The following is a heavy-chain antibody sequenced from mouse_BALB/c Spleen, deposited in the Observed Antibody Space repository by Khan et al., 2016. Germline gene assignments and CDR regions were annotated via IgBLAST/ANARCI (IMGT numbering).Heavy chain of an antibody. Sequence: QIQLVQSGPELKRPGKTVKLSCKASGFTFTNYGINWVKQSPGKGLKWMGCINTYSGESTYAADFKGRFAFSLETSANTAYLPFNNLNNEVPATYFSGRYRYDDGSSRYFDVWGAGTTVTV. CDR2: INTYSGES. J-gene: IGHJ1*01. CDR1: GFTFTNYG. V-gene: IGHV9-3-1*01. CDR3: GRYRYDDGSSRYFDV. D-gene: IGHD1-1*01.